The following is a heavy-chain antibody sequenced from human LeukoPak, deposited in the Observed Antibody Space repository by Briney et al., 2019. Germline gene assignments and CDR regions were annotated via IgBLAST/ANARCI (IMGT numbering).Heavy chain of an antibody. CDR1: GGSISSSSYY. D-gene: IGHD3-22*01. CDR3: ARDSTGGVGSGYHY. CDR2: IYYSGST. V-gene: IGHV4-39*07. J-gene: IGHJ4*02. Sequence: SETLSLTCTVSGGSISSSSYYWGWIRQPPGKGLEWIGSIYYSGSTYYNPSLKSRVTISVDTSKNQFSLKLSSVTAADTAVYYCARDSTGGVGSGYHYWGQGTLVTVSS.